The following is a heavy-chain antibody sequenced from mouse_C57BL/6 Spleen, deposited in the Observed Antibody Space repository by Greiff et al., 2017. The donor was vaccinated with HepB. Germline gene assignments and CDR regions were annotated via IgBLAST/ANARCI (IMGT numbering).Heavy chain of an antibody. V-gene: IGHV1-42*01. CDR3: AREGGDDGFAY. J-gene: IGHJ3*01. D-gene: IGHD2-12*01. Sequence: EVQLQQSGPELVKPGASVKISCKASGYSFTGYYMNWVKQSPEKSLEWIGEINPSTGGTTYNQKFKAKATLTVDKSSSTAYMQLKSLTSEDSAVYYCAREGGDDGFAYWGQGTLVTVSA. CDR2: INPSTGGT. CDR1: GYSFTGYY.